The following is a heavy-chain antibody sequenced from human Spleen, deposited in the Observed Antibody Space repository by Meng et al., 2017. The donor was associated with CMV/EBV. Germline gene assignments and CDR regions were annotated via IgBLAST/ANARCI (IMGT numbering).Heavy chain of an antibody. CDR2: IDPSGGST. CDR3: ARGVPGTTIFFPS. CDR1: GYTLTSFY. J-gene: IGHJ5*02. V-gene: IGHV1-46*01. D-gene: IGHD1-7*01. Sequence: ASVKVSCKAPGYTLTSFYIHWVRQAPGQGLEWMGIIDPSGGSTNYAQKFQGRVTMTRDTSTSTVYMELSSLRSEDTAVYYCARGVPGTTIFFPSWGQGTLVTVSS.